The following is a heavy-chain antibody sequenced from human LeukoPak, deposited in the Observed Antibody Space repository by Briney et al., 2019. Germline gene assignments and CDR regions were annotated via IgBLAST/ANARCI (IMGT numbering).Heavy chain of an antibody. CDR3: AKGATVITPGDDAFDI. J-gene: IGHJ3*02. CDR2: IGGSYTT. Sequence: GGSLRLSCAASGFTFSSYAMSWVRQAPGKGLEWVSGIGGSYTTYYADSVKGRFTISRDNSKNTLYLQMNSLRAEDTAVYYCAKGATVITPGDDAFDIWGQGTMVTVSS. D-gene: IGHD4-23*01. CDR1: GFTFSSYA. V-gene: IGHV3-23*01.